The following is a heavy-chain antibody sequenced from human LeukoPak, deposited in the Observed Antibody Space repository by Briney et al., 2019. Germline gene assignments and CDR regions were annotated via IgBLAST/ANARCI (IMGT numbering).Heavy chain of an antibody. CDR3: VREERDIVVVVAATGLYNWFDP. J-gene: IGHJ5*02. CDR2: IIPILGIA. CDR1: GGTFSSYA. D-gene: IGHD2-15*01. Sequence: SVKVSCKASGGTFSSYAISWVRQAPGQGLEWMGRIIPILGIANYAQKFQGRVTITADKSTSTAYMELSSLRSEDTAVYYCVREERDIVVVVAATGLYNWFDPWGQGTLVTVSS. V-gene: IGHV1-69*04.